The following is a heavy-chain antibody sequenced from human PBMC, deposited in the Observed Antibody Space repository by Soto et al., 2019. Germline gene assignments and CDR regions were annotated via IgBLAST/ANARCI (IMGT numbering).Heavy chain of an antibody. CDR3: AKLSGYDAAGEASAWFDH. Sequence: GGSLRLSCAASGFTVSTYAMSWVRQAPGKGLEWVSVISGSGSRIDYADSVKGRFTISRDNSKNTLYLQMSSLRVEDTAVYYCAKLSGYDAAGEASAWFDHWGQGSRVIVSS. J-gene: IGHJ5*02. V-gene: IGHV3-23*01. CDR1: GFTVSTYA. D-gene: IGHD5-12*01. CDR2: ISGSGSRI.